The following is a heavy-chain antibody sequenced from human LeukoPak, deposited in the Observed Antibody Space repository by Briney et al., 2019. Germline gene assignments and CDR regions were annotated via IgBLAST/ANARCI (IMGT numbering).Heavy chain of an antibody. J-gene: IGHJ4*02. D-gene: IGHD6-13*01. CDR1: GFTFSSYA. Sequence: PGGSLRLSCAASGFTFSSYAMHWVRQAPGKGLEWVSGISWNSGSIGYADSVKGRFTISRDNAKNSLYLQMNSLRAEDTALYYCAKDLSFGSSSWYRFDYWGQGTLVTVSS. CDR3: AKDLSFGSSSWYRFDY. V-gene: IGHV3-9*01. CDR2: ISWNSGSI.